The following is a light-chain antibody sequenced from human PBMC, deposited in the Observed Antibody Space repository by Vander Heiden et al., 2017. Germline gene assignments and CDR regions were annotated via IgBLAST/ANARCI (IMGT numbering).Light chain of an antibody. CDR3: QQYRSSLT. CDR2: GAS. V-gene: IGKV3-20*01. J-gene: IGKJ4*01. Sequence: EIVLTQSPGTLSLSPVERATLSCSASQSVSSSYLAWYQQKPGQAPRLLIYGASSRATGIPDRFSGSGSGTDFTLTISRLEPEDFAVYYWQQYRSSLTFGGGTKVEIK. CDR1: QSVSSSY.